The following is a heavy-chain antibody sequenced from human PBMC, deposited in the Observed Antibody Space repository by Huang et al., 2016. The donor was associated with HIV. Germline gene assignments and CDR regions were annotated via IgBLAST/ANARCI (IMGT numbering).Heavy chain of an antibody. J-gene: IGHJ4*02. CDR1: GFTFKNYA. CDR2: ISNSGAGT. Sequence: EVRLLESGGGLVEPGGSLRLSCAVSGFTFKNYAMSLVRQAPGKGLEWVSGISNSGAGTYYADAVKGRFTISRDNAKSTLYLHMNTPRVEDTAVYYCVKGFFYREFDHWGQGTLVAVSS. V-gene: IGHV3-23*01. CDR3: VKGFFYREFDH. D-gene: IGHD1-26*01.